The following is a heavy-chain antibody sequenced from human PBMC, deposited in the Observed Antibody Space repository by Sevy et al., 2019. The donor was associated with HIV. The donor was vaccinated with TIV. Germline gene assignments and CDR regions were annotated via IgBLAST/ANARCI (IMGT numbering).Heavy chain of an antibody. J-gene: IGHJ4*02. CDR1: GFTFRRNS. Sequence: GESLKISCTASGFTFRRNSMNWVRQAPGKGLEWLAYINTLSDTIKYADSVKGRFTISRDNAKNSLYLQMNSLRVEDTAVYYCARDASVAAYYFDFWAREHWSPSPQ. CDR2: INTLSDTI. D-gene: IGHD6-19*01. V-gene: IGHV3-48*01. CDR3: ARDASVAAYYFDF.